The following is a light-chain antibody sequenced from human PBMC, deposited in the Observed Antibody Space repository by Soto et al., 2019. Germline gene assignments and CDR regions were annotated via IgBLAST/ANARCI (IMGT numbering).Light chain of an antibody. CDR1: QFVSSN. CDR3: QGYGPSPPIT. CDR2: GAS. Sequence: EIVMTQSPVTLSVSPGERATLSCRASQFVSSNLAWYQQKPGQAPRLLIYGASSRATGIPDRFSGSGSGADFTLTISRLEPEDFAVYYCQGYGPSPPITFGQGTRLEIK. V-gene: IGKV3-20*01. J-gene: IGKJ5*01.